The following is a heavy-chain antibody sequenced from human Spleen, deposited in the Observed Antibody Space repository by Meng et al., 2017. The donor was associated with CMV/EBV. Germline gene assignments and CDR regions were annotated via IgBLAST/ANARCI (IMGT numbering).Heavy chain of an antibody. D-gene: IGHD3-10*01. CDR2: IYYSGST. V-gene: IGHV4-59*11. CDR1: GASINTHS. CDR3: ARDLLWLDY. J-gene: IGHJ4*02. Sequence: SETLSLTCTVSGASINTHSWSWIRQPPGKGLEWIGYIYYSGSTNYNPSLKSRVTISVDTSKNQFSLKLSSVTAADTAVYYCARDLLWLDYWGQGTLVTVSS.